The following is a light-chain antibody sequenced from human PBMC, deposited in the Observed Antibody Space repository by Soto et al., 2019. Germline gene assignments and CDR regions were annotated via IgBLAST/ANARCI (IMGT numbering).Light chain of an antibody. V-gene: IGLV2-14*01. Sequence: QSALTQPASVSGSPGQAITISCTGTSSDGGGYDSVSWYQQFPGKAPKLIIYEVFNRPSGVSNRFSGSKSDNTASLTISGLQAEDEADYYCTSYRSGSTPVVFGGGTKLTVL. CDR2: EVF. CDR3: TSYRSGSTPVV. J-gene: IGLJ2*01. CDR1: SSDGGGYDS.